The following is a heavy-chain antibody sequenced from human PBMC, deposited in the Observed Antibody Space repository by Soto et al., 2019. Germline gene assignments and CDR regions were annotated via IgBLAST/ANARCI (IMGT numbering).Heavy chain of an antibody. CDR3: ARFSVTTYFDY. Sequence: SETLSLTCTVFGGSISSYYWSWIRQPPGKGLEWIGYIYYSGSTNYNPSLKSRVTISVDTSKNQFSLKLSSVTAADTAVYYCARFSVTTYFDYWGQGTLVTVSS. CDR2: IYYSGST. CDR1: GGSISSYY. D-gene: IGHD4-17*01. J-gene: IGHJ4*02. V-gene: IGHV4-59*08.